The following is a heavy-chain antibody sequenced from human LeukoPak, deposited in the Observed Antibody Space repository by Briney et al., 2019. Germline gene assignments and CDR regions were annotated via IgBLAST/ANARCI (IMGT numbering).Heavy chain of an antibody. J-gene: IGHJ4*02. CDR2: IYDSGGT. D-gene: IGHD2-21*02. CDR3: ARQGLYCGGDCYVFDY. CDR1: GGSIGRHY. Sequence: PSETLSLTCTVSGGSIGRHYWSWIRQPPGKGLEWIGYIYDSGGTSYNPSLKSRVTMSVDTSENLFSLKLSSVTAADTAVFYCARQGLYCGGDCYVFDYWGQGTLVTVSS. V-gene: IGHV4-59*08.